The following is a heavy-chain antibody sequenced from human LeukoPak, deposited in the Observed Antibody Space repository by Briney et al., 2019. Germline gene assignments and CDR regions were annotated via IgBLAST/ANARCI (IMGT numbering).Heavy chain of an antibody. D-gene: IGHD3-22*01. J-gene: IGHJ4*02. CDR3: ARDTRAYDSSGYYCDYFDY. CDR1: GGSISSYY. V-gene: IGHV4-4*07. Sequence: PSETLSLTCTVSGGSISSYYWSWIRQPAGKGLEWIGRIYTSGSTNYNPSLKSRVTMSVDTSKNQFSLKLSSVTAADTAVYYCARDTRAYDSSGYYCDYFDYWGQGTLVTVSS. CDR2: IYTSGST.